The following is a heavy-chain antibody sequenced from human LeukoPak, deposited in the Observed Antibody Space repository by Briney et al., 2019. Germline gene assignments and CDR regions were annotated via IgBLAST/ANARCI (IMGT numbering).Heavy chain of an antibody. Sequence: GESLKISCKGSGYSFTSYWIGWVRQMPGKGLEWMGIIYPGDSGTRYSPSFQGQVTISADKSISTAYLQWSSLKASDTAMYYCARQVPLGYCSGGSCYSFDYWGQGTLVTVSS. D-gene: IGHD2-15*01. CDR3: ARQVPLGYCSGGSCYSFDY. J-gene: IGHJ4*02. CDR2: IYPGDSGT. V-gene: IGHV5-51*01. CDR1: GYSFTSYW.